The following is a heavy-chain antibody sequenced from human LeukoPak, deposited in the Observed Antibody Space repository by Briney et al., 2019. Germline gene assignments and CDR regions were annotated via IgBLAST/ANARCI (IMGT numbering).Heavy chain of an antibody. V-gene: IGHV1-18*01. CDR2: ISAYNGNT. J-gene: IGHJ4*02. Sequence: ASVTVSCKASGYTFTIYGISWVRQAPGQGGEWMGWISAYNGNTNYAQKLQGRVTMTTDTSTSTAYMELRSLRSDDTAVYYCARDGSSGWYLQVFDYWGQGTLVTVSS. CDR1: GYTFTIYG. D-gene: IGHD6-19*01. CDR3: ARDGSSGWYLQVFDY.